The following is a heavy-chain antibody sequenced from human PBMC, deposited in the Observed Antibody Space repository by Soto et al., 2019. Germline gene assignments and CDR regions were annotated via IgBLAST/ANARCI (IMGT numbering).Heavy chain of an antibody. Sequence: QVQLVQSGAEVTKPGSSVTVSCKASGGTFSSYAISWVRQAPGQGLEWMGRIITFIGTANYAQKFQGRVTITADESTSTAYMELTSLRAEDTAVYYCARVVMTTVTASDYYGMDVWGQGTTVTVSS. CDR3: ARVVMTTVTASDYYGMDV. V-gene: IGHV1-69*18. CDR1: GGTFSSYA. D-gene: IGHD4-4*01. CDR2: IITFIGTA. J-gene: IGHJ6*02.